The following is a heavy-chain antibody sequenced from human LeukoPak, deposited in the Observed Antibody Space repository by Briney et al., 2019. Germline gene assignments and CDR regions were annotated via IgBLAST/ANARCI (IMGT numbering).Heavy chain of an antibody. V-gene: IGHV3-7*01. CDR3: ARQRPRGKGAVFDI. J-gene: IGHJ3*02. D-gene: IGHD3-16*01. CDR2: IKQDGSEK. CDR1: GFTFSSYW. Sequence: GGSLRLSCAASGFTFSSYWMSWVRQAPGKGLEWVANIKQDGSEKYYVDSVKGRFTISRDNAKNSLYLQMNSLRAEDTAVYYCARQRPRGKGAVFDIWGQGTMVTVSS.